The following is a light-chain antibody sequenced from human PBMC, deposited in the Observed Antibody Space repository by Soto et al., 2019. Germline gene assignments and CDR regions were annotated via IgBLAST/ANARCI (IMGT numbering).Light chain of an antibody. Sequence: EIVLTQSPGTLSSSPGERATLSCRASQSVSSNYLAWYQRKPGQAPRLLIYGASNRATDIPYRFIGSGSGTHFHLTIPRLEPDVFAMYYCQHYGGSPPTFGQGTKVEIK. CDR3: QHYGGSPPT. CDR2: GAS. J-gene: IGKJ1*01. CDR1: QSVSSNY. V-gene: IGKV3-20*01.